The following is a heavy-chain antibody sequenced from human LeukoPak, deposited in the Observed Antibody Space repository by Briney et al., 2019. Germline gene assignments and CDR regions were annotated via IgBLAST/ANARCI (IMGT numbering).Heavy chain of an antibody. CDR1: GFTFSSYG. CDR3: AKDPKLEGGPNYYFDC. V-gene: IGHV3-30*02. Sequence: GGSLRLSCAASGFTFSSYGMHWVRQAPGKGLEWVAFIRYDGSNKYYADSVKGRLTISRDNSKNTLYLQMNSLRAEDTAVYYCAKDPKLEGGPNYYFDCWGQGTLVTVSS. D-gene: IGHD1-1*01. CDR2: IRYDGSNK. J-gene: IGHJ4*02.